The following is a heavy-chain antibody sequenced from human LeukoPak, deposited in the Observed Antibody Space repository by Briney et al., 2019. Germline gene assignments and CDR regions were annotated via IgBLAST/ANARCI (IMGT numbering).Heavy chain of an antibody. CDR1: GYTFTGYY. CDR2: INPNSGGI. D-gene: IGHD1-26*01. Sequence: RASVKVSCKASGYTFTGYYMHWVRQAPGQGLEWMGWINPNSGGINYAQKFQGRVTMTRDTSISTAYMELSRLRSDDTAVYYCAIQVVGATHMVFDYWGQGTLVTVSS. CDR3: AIQVVGATHMVFDY. J-gene: IGHJ4*02. V-gene: IGHV1-2*02.